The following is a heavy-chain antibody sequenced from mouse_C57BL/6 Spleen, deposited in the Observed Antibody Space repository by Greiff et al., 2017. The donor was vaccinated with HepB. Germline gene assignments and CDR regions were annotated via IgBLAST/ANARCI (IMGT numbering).Heavy chain of an antibody. CDR2: IDPSDSYT. CDR3: ARRDYGSRPWFAY. CDR1: GYTFTSYW. V-gene: IGHV1-69*01. Sequence: QVQLQQPGAELVMPGASVKLSCKASGYTFTSYWMHWVKQRPGQGLEWIGEIDPSDSYTNYNQKFKGKSTLTVDKSSSTAYMQLSSLTSEDSAVYYCARRDYGSRPWFAYWGQGTLVTVSA. J-gene: IGHJ3*01. D-gene: IGHD1-1*01.